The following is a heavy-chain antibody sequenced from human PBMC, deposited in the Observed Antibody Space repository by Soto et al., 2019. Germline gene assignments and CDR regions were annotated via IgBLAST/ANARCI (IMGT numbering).Heavy chain of an antibody. V-gene: IGHV4-34*01. J-gene: IGHJ4*02. Sequence: TSETLSLTCAVYGGSFSGYYWSWIRQPPGKGLEWIGEINHSGSTNYNPSLKSRVTISVDTSKNQFSLKLSSVTAADTAVYYCAGGRGFWSGYSDYWGQGTLVTVSS. CDR3: AGGRGFWSGYSDY. D-gene: IGHD3-3*01. CDR1: GGSFSGYY. CDR2: INHSGST.